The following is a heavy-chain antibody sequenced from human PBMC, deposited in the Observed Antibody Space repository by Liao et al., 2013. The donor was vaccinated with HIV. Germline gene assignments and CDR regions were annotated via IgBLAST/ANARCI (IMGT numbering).Heavy chain of an antibody. CDR1: GGSTSSYY. CDR2: IYFSGNT. Sequence: QVQLQESGPGMVKPSETLSLTCAVSGGSTSSYYWSWIRQPAGKGLEWIGRIYFSGNTDYSPSLKSRVTISLDTSKSQFFLNLNSVTAADTAVYYCASRITISGVAIPHALDVWGQGTMVAVSS. V-gene: IGHV4-4*07. D-gene: IGHD3-3*01. CDR3: ASRITISGVAIPHALDV. J-gene: IGHJ3*01.